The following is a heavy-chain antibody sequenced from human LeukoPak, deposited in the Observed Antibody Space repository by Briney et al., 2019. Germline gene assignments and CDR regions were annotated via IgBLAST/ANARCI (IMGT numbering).Heavy chain of an antibody. J-gene: IGHJ4*02. CDR3: AHGAMYQLDY. D-gene: IGHD2-2*01. CDR1: GFPFSSHG. Sequence: GGSLRLSCAASGFPFSSHGMSWVRQAPGKGLEWVSGIIGGGGSTYYADSVKGRFTISRDNSRNTLFLQMNSLRAEDTAVYYCAHGAMYQLDYWGQGTLVTVSS. V-gene: IGHV3-23*01. CDR2: IIGGGGST.